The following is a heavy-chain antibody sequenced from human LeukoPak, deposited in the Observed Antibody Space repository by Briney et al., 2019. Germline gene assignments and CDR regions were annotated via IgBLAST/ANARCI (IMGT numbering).Heavy chain of an antibody. CDR2: INSDGSST. CDR3: ARQKSYDFWSGYSRGNNWFDP. V-gene: IGHV3-74*01. D-gene: IGHD3-3*01. J-gene: IGHJ5*02. CDR1: GFTFSSYW. Sequence: GGSLRLSCAASGFTFSSYWMHWVRQAPGKGLVWVSRINSDGSSTSYADSVKGRFTISRDNAKNTLYLQMNSLRAEDTAVYYCARQKSYDFWSGYSRGNNWFDPWGQGTLVTVSS.